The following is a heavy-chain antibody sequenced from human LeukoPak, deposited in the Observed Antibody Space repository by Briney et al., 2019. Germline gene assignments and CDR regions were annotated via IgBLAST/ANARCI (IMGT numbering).Heavy chain of an antibody. CDR1: GFTFSSYG. CDR2: ISGSGGST. V-gene: IGHV3-23*01. D-gene: IGHD6-19*01. CDR3: ARILRGSYSSGWSSLEPYYYYGMDV. Sequence: GGSLRLSCAASGFTFSSYGMHWVRQAPGKGLEWVSAISGSGGSTYYADSVKGRFTISRDNSKNTLYLQMNSLRAEDTAVYYCARILRGSYSSGWSSLEPYYYYGMDVWGQGTTVTVSS. J-gene: IGHJ6*02.